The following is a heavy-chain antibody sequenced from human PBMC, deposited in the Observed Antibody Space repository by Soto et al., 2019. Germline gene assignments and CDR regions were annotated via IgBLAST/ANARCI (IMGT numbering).Heavy chain of an antibody. V-gene: IGHV1-3*01. CDR3: ARDSKAGYCSSTSCRNWFDP. CDR1: GYTFTSYA. D-gene: IGHD2-2*01. J-gene: IGHJ5*02. Sequence: ASVKVSCKASGYTFTSYAMHWVRQAPGQRLEWMGWINAGNGNTKYSQKFQGRVTITRDTSASTAYMELSSLRSEDTAVYYCARDSKAGYCSSTSCRNWFDPWGQGTLVTVS. CDR2: INAGNGNT.